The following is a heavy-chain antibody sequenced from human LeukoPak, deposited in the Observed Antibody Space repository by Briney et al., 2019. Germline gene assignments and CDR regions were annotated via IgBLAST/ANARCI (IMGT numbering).Heavy chain of an antibody. CDR2: IKPDGGQK. CDR3: ARDRESNWYPFLDC. V-gene: IGHV3-7*03. CDR1: GFNYNTYW. J-gene: IGHJ4*02. Sequence: GGSLRLSCVASGFNYNTYWMSWVRQAPGKGLEWVANIKPDGGQKYYVDSVKGRFTISRDNAKNSLYLQMDNLRAEDTAVYFCARDRESNWYPFLDCWGQGTLVTVSS. D-gene: IGHD1-20*01.